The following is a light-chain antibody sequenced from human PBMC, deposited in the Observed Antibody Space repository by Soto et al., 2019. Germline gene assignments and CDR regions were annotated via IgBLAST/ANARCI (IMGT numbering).Light chain of an antibody. J-gene: IGKJ2*02. V-gene: IGKV1-39*01. CDR2: AAS. CDR3: QQSYITPPWT. CDR1: QSISSY. Sequence: DIQMTQSPSSLSASVGDRVTITCRASQSISSYLNWYQQKPGKAPKLLIYAASSLQSGVLSRFSGSGSGTDFTLTISSLQPEDFATYYCQQSYITPPWTFGQGTKLEIK.